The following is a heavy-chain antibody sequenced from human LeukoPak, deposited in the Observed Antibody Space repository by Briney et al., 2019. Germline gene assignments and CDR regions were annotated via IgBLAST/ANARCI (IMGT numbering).Heavy chain of an antibody. Sequence: PSETLSLTCAVSGGSVSSYYWGWIRQPPGKGLEWIGHIYNIGSTDYNPSLKSRVTVSVDTSKNQFSLKLSSVTAADTALYYCARARAIGYFDYWGQGTLVTVSS. CDR1: GGSVSSYY. J-gene: IGHJ4*02. V-gene: IGHV4-59*02. CDR2: IYNIGST. D-gene: IGHD2-2*02. CDR3: ARARAIGYFDY.